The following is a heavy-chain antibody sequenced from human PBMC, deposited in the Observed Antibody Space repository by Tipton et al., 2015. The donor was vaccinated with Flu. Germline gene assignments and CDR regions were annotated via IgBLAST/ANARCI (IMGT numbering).Heavy chain of an antibody. CDR3: ARGATNRVHNYYYYYGMGV. V-gene: IGHV3-11*01. J-gene: IGHJ6*02. D-gene: IGHD3-10*01. CDR1: GFTFSDYY. Sequence: SLRLSCAASGFTFSDYYMSWIRQAPGKGLEWVSYISSSGSTIYYADSVKGRFTISGDNAKNSLYLQMNSLRAEDTAVYYCARGATNRVHNYYYYYGMGVWGQGTTVTVSS. CDR2: ISSSGSTI.